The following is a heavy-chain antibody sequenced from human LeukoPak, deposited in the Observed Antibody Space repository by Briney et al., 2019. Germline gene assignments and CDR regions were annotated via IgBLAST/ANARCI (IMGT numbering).Heavy chain of an antibody. CDR2: TRNKANSYTT. CDR1: GFTFSDHY. V-gene: IGHV3-72*01. Sequence: GGSLRLSCAASGFTFSDHYMDWVRQAPGKGLEWVGRTRNKANSYTTEYAASVKDRFTISRADPENSLYLQMNSLKTEDTAVYYCARVRYCSSTTCRGAFDIWGQGTMVTVSS. J-gene: IGHJ3*02. CDR3: ARVRYCSSTTCRGAFDI. D-gene: IGHD2-2*01.